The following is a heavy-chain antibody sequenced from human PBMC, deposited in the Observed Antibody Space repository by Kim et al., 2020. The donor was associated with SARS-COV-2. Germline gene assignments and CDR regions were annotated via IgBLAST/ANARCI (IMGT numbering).Heavy chain of an antibody. Sequence: GESLKISCKGSGSSFTSYWIGWVRQMPGKGLEWMGIIYPGDSDTRYSPSFQGQVTISADKSISTAYLQWSSLKASDTAMYYCARGEQWLVLDLGVDYWGQGTLVTVSS. J-gene: IGHJ4*02. CDR3: ARGEQWLVLDLGVDY. CDR2: IYPGDSDT. V-gene: IGHV5-51*01. CDR1: GSSFTSYW. D-gene: IGHD6-19*01.